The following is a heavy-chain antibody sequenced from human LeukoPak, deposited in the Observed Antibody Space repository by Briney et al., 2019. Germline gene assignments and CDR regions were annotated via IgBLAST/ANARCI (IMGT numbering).Heavy chain of an antibody. V-gene: IGHV3-23*01. CDR1: GFPFSTYR. CDR3: AILSWDGRGSFY. D-gene: IGHD2/OR15-2a*01. J-gene: IGHJ4*02. CDR2: IRSGGENT. Sequence: GGSLRLSCGASGFPFSTYRMSWVRQAPGKGLEWVSDIRSGGENTYYADSVRGRFTISRDNSRGTLSLQINSLRAEDTAVYFCAILSWDGRGSFYWGQGTLVTVSS.